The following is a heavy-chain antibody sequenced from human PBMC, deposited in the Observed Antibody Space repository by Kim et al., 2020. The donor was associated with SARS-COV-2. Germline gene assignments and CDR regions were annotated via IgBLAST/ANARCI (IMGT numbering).Heavy chain of an antibody. CDR3: ARGGVAVTIRPIWFDY. V-gene: IGHV4-4*02. J-gene: IGHJ4*02. Sequence: PSLKSRVTISIDKSKNQCSLKLSSVTAAATAVYYCARGGVAVTIRPIWFDYWGQGTLVTVSS. D-gene: IGHD6-19*01.